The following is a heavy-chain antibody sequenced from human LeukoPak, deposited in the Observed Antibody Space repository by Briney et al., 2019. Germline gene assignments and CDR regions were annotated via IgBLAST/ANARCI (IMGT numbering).Heavy chain of an antibody. CDR3: FVGLDKREFDY. CDR2: IIPIFGTA. V-gene: IGHV1-69*05. Sequence: SVKVSCKASGGTFSSYAISWVRQAPGQGLEWMGGIIPIFGTANYAQKFQGRVTMTRDTSTSTVYMELSSLRSEDTAVYYCFVGLDKREFDYWGQGTLVTVSS. J-gene: IGHJ4*02. CDR1: GGTFSSYA. D-gene: IGHD3-16*01.